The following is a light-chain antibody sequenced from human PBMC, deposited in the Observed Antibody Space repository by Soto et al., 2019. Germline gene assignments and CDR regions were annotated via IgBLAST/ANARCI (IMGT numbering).Light chain of an antibody. V-gene: IGLV1-47*01. J-gene: IGLJ3*02. CDR2: RNY. Sequence: QSALSQSPSASGTPGQRVTISCSGSSSNIGSNYVFWYQQLPGTAPKVLIYRNYQRPSGVPDPFSGSKSGSSASRAISGLRSEHEADYYCAAWDDSLRGWVFGGGTKLTVL. CDR1: SSNIGSNY. CDR3: AAWDDSLRGWV.